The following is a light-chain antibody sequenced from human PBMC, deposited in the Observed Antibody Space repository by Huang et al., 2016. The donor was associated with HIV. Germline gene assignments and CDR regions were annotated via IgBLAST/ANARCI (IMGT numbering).Light chain of an antibody. CDR1: QSLVYRDGDTY. Sequence: DVVMSQSPLSLPVTLGQPASISCRSSQSLVYRDGDTYLNWFHQRPGQSPRRLIYKVANREAGGPDRCSGSESGRDLTLKISRVEAEDVVVYYCMQGTHWPYTFGQGTKVEIK. CDR2: KVA. CDR3: MQGTHWPYT. V-gene: IGKV2-30*01. J-gene: IGKJ2*01.